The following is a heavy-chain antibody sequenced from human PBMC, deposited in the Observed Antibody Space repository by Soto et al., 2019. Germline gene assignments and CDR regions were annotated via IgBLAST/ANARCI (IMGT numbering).Heavy chain of an antibody. Sequence: GGSLRLSCAASGFIFSNAWINWVRQAPGKGLEWVGRIKSKADGGTTDFAAPVKGRFAISRDDSKNMMYMEMSSLRTEDTAVYYCTTDSYFSMPIVRFDYWGHGTLVTVSS. CDR1: GFIFSNAW. V-gene: IGHV3-15*07. CDR2: IKSKADGGTT. D-gene: IGHD2-2*01. CDR3: TTDSYFSMPIVRFDY. J-gene: IGHJ4*01.